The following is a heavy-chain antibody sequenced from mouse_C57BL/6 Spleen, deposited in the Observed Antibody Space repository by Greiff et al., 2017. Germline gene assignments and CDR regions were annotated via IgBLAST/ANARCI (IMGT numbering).Heavy chain of an antibody. Sequence: EVKLMESEGGLVQPGSSMKLSCTASGFTFSDYYMAWVRQVPEKGLEWVANLNYDGSSTYYLDTLNSRFIISRDNAKNILYLQMRSLKSEDTATYYCARDRYYYGSSYGYFDVWGTGTTVTVSS. J-gene: IGHJ1*03. D-gene: IGHD1-1*01. CDR3: ARDRYYYGSSYGYFDV. V-gene: IGHV5-16*01. CDR1: GFTFSDYY. CDR2: LNYDGSST.